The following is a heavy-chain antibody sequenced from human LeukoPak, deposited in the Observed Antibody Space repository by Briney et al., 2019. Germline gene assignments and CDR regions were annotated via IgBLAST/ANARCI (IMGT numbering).Heavy chain of an antibody. CDR3: AREEVTAIGPDY. CDR1: GGSISSGGYY. J-gene: IGHJ4*02. CDR2: IYYSGST. D-gene: IGHD2-21*02. Sequence: SETLSLTCTVSGGSISSGGYYWSWICQHPGKGLEWIGYIYYSGSTYYNPSLKSRVTISVDTSKNQFSLKLSSVTASDTAVYYCAREEVTAIGPDYWGQGTLVTVSS. V-gene: IGHV4-31*03.